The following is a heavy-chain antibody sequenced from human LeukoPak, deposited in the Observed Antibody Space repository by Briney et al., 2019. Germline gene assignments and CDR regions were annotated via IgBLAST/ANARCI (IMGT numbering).Heavy chain of an antibody. J-gene: IGHJ3*02. CDR3: ARRVAGTAFDI. CDR2: IIPILGIA. CDR1: GGTFSSYA. Sequence: SVKVSCKASGGTFSSYAISWVRQAPGQGLEWMGRIIPILGIANYAQKFQGRVTITADKSTSTAYMELSSLRSDDTAVYYCARRVAGTAFDIWGQGTMVTVSS. D-gene: IGHD6-19*01. V-gene: IGHV1-69*04.